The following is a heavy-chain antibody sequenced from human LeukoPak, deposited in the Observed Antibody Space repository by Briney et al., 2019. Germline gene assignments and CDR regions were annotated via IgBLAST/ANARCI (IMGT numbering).Heavy chain of an antibody. CDR3: ARVRYDILTGDDAFDI. Sequence: HPGGSLRLSCAASGFTVSSNYMSWVRQAPGKGLEWVSVIYSGGSTYYADSVKGRITISRDNSKNTLYLQMNSLRAEDTAVYYCARVRYDILTGDDAFDIWGQGTMVTVSS. CDR2: IYSGGST. CDR1: GFTVSSNY. V-gene: IGHV3-66*01. J-gene: IGHJ3*02. D-gene: IGHD3-9*01.